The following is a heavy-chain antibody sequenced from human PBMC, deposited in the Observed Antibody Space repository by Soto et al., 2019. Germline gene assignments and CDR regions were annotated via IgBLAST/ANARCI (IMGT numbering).Heavy chain of an antibody. CDR1: GFTFSSYA. D-gene: IGHD2-15*01. CDR2: ISGSGGST. Sequence: GGSLRLSCAASGFTFSSYAMSWVRQAPGKGLEWVSAISGSGGSTYYADSVKGRFTISRDNSKNTLYLQMNSLRAEDTAVYYCAKDVGECSGGSCYYFDYWGQGTLVTVSS. J-gene: IGHJ4*02. V-gene: IGHV3-23*01. CDR3: AKDVGECSGGSCYYFDY.